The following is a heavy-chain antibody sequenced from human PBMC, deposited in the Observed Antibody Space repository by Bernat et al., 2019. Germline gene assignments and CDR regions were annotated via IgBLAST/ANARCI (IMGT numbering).Heavy chain of an antibody. CDR1: GYTFTNYA. D-gene: IGHD3-3*01. V-gene: IGHV1-3*01. J-gene: IGHJ2*01. CDR3: ARAPYSDVLSGDWYFDL. Sequence: QVQLVQSGPEVRKPGASVKVSCKASGYTFTNYAMHWVRQAPGQRLEWMGWINADNGFTKYLKKFQGRVTITRDTSASTAYLELRSLRSEDTAVYYCARAPYSDVLSGDWYFDLWGRGTLVTVSS. CDR2: INADNGFT.